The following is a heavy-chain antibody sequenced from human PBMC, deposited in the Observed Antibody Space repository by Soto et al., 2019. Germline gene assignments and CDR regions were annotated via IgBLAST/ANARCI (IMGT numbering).Heavy chain of an antibody. V-gene: IGHV6-1*01. CDR3: AREVAVAVNWFEP. D-gene: IGHD6-19*01. Sequence: SQTLSLTCAISGYSVSSNSAAWTWIRQSPSRGLEWLGRTYYRSRWYNDYAVSVKIRISINPDTSKNQFSLQLNSVTPEDTAVYYCAREVAVAVNWFEPWGQGTMVTVSS. J-gene: IGHJ5*02. CDR2: TYYRSRWYN. CDR1: GYSVSSNSAA.